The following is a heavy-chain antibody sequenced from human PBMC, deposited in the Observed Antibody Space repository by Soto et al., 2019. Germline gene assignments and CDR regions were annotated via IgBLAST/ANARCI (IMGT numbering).Heavy chain of an antibody. J-gene: IGHJ3*02. CDR1: GYTFTGYY. V-gene: IGHV1-2*02. D-gene: IGHD3-9*01. CDR3: ARDGAYYDILTGYYIDAFDI. CDR2: INPNSGGT. Sequence: GASVKVSCKASGYTFTGYYMHWVRQAPGQGLEWMGWINPNSGGTNYAQKFQGRVTMTRDTSISTAYMELSRLRSDDTAVYYCARDGAYYDILTGYYIDAFDIWGQGTMVTVS.